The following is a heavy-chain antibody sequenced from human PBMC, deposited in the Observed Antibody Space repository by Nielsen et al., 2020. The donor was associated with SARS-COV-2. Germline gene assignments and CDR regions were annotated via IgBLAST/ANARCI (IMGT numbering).Heavy chain of an antibody. CDR3: AREDIVVVPAFDY. D-gene: IGHD2-2*01. V-gene: IGHV3-9*01. CDR1: GFTFDDYA. J-gene: IGHJ4*02. Sequence: SLKISCAASGFTFDDYAMHWVRQAPGKGLEWVSGISWNSGSIGYADSVKGRFTISRDNAKNTLYLQMNSLRAEDTAVYYCAREDIVVVPAFDYWGQGTLVTVSS. CDR2: ISWNSGSI.